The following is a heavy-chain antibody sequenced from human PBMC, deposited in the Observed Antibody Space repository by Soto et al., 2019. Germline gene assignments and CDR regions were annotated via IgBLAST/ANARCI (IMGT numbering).Heavy chain of an antibody. CDR3: ARRYGFFFDY. CDR1: GGSLSSYY. D-gene: IGHD5-18*01. Sequence: LSLTCAVSGGSLSSYYWSWIRQPPGKGLEWIGYIYYSGSTNYNPSLKSRVTISVDTSKNQFSLKLSSVTAADTAVYYCARRYGFFFDYGGRGPLVTVSS. J-gene: IGHJ4*02. CDR2: IYYSGST. V-gene: IGHV4-59*08.